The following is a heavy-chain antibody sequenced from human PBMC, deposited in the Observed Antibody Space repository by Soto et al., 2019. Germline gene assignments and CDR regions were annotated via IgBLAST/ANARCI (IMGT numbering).Heavy chain of an antibody. V-gene: IGHV3-30*18. CDR2: ISFDGTNK. J-gene: IGHJ4*02. Sequence: PGGSLRLSCAASGFTFSSFGLCWVRQAPGQGLEWVAIISFDGTNKYYADSVKGRFTISRDNSKNTLFLQMNSLRAEDTAVFYCAKPTVPFGRTAVAGPFDNWGQGTLVTVSS. D-gene: IGHD6-19*01. CDR3: AKPTVPFGRTAVAGPFDN. CDR1: GFTFSSFG.